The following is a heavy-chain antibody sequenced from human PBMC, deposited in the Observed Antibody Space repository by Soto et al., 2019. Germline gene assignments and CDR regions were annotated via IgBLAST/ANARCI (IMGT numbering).Heavy chain of an antibody. CDR2: IYYSGST. D-gene: IGHD2-2*01. Sequence: QVQLQESGPGLVKPSETLSLTCTVSGGSISSYYWSWIRQPPGKGLEWIGYIYYSGSTNYNPSLKSRVTISVDTSKNQFSLKLSSVTAADTAVYYCAREPLPMGCSSTSCYGYYGMDVWGQGTTVTVSS. J-gene: IGHJ6*02. CDR3: AREPLPMGCSSTSCYGYYGMDV. CDR1: GGSISSYY. V-gene: IGHV4-59*01.